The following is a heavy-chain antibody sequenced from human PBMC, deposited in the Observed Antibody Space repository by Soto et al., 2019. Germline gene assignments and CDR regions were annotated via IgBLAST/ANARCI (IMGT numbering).Heavy chain of an antibody. CDR3: ARDLVTPYPPSNWFDP. D-gene: IGHD2-15*01. CDR2: IYYSGST. J-gene: IGHJ5*02. CDR1: GGSISSYY. V-gene: IGHV4-59*01. Sequence: PSETLSLTCTVSGGSISSYYWSWIRQPPGKGLEWIGYIYYSGSTNYNPSLKSRVTISVDTSKNQFSLKLSSVTAADTAVYYCARDLVTPYPPSNWFDPWGQGTLVTVSS.